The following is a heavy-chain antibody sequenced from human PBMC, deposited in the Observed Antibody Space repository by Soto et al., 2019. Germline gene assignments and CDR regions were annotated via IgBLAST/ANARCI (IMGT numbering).Heavy chain of an antibody. CDR2: IYYSGST. Sequence: QLQLQESGPGLVKPSETLSLTCTVSGGSISSSSYYWGWIRQPPGKGLEWIGSIYYSGSTYYNPSLKSRVTISVDKSKNQCSLKLSSVTAADTAVYYCARLEGLATISYYFDYWGQGTLVTVSS. CDR3: ARLEGLATISYYFDY. CDR1: GGSISSSSYY. V-gene: IGHV4-39*01. J-gene: IGHJ4*02. D-gene: IGHD3-9*01.